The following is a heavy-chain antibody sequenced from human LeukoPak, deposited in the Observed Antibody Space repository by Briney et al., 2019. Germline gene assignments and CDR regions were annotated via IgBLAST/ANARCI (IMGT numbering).Heavy chain of an antibody. Sequence: GGSLRLSCAASGFTFSGYLMNWVRQAPGKGLEWVANIKQDGSEKYYVHSVKGRFTISRDNAKNSLYLQMNRLRAEDTAVYYCARPGRADAFDIWGQGTMVTVSS. CDR3: ARPGRADAFDI. CDR1: GFTFSGYL. V-gene: IGHV3-7*04. J-gene: IGHJ3*02. CDR2: IKQDGSEK.